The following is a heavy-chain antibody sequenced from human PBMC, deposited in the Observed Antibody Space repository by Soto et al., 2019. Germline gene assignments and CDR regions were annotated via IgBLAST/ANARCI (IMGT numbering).Heavy chain of an antibody. Sequence: QVQLQQWGAGLLKPSETLSLTCAVYGGSFSGYYWSWIRQPPGKGLEWIGEINHSGSTNYNPSLKSRVTISVDTSKNQFSLKLSSVTAADTAVYYCASGGSFPKDYWGQGTLVTVSS. J-gene: IGHJ4*02. CDR2: INHSGST. CDR1: GGSFSGYY. D-gene: IGHD2-15*01. V-gene: IGHV4-34*01. CDR3: ASGGSFPKDY.